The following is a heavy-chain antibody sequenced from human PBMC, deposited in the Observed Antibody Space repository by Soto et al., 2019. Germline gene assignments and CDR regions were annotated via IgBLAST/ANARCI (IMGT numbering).Heavy chain of an antibody. D-gene: IGHD1-26*01. J-gene: IGHJ5*02. CDR2: ISAYNGNT. V-gene: IGHV1-18*01. CDR1: GYTFTSYG. CDR3: ERYQWELPRGTNWFDP. Sequence: QVQLVQSGAEVKKPGASVKVSCKASGYTFTSYGISWVRQAPGQGLEWMGWISAYNGNTNYAQKLQGRVTMTTDTSTSTAYMELRSLRSDDTAVYYCERYQWELPRGTNWFDPWGQGTLVTVSS.